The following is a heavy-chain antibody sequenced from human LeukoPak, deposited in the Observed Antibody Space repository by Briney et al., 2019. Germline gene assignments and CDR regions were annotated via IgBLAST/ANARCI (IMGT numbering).Heavy chain of an antibody. CDR2: ISSVSTYI. V-gene: IGHV3-21*01. CDR1: GFTFSTYS. D-gene: IGHD3-3*01. CDR3: ARDKNGVFDI. Sequence: GGSLRLSCAAWGFTFSTYSMNWVREARGKGVEWVSSISSVSTYIYNADSVQGRFTISRDNAKNSLFLLVNSLRAEDTAVYYCARDKNGVFDIWGQGTMVTVSS. J-gene: IGHJ3*02.